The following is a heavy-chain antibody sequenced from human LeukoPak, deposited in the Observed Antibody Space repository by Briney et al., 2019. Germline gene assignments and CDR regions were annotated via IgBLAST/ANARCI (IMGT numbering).Heavy chain of an antibody. CDR2: IRYDGSNK. J-gene: IGHJ4*02. Sequence: PGGSLRLSCAASRFTFSSYGMHWVRQAPGKGLEWVAFIRYDGSNKYYADSVKGRFTISRDNSNNTLYLQMNSLRADDTALYYCAKDGLVGDFTGDFDYWGQGTLVTVSS. V-gene: IGHV3-30*02. CDR3: AKDGLVGDFTGDFDY. CDR1: RFTFSSYG. D-gene: IGHD3-10*01.